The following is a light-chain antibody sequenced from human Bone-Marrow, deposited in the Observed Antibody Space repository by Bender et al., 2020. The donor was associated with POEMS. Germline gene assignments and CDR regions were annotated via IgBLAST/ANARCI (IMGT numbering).Light chain of an antibody. CDR2: QDT. CDR1: DLGDKY. V-gene: IGLV3-1*01. J-gene: IGLJ2*01. Sequence: SYEVTQPPSVSVSPGQTASITCSGDDLGDKYVAWYQQKPGQSPVLVSYQDTKRPSGIPERFSGCNSGNTATLTISGTQAMDEADYYCQAWDTYSVIFGGGTKLTVL. CDR3: QAWDTYSVI.